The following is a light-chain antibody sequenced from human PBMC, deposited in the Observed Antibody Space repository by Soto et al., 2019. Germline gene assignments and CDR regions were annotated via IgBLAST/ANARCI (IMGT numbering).Light chain of an antibody. CDR1: QSVSSSY. CDR3: QQYGSSPPDT. V-gene: IGKV3-20*01. Sequence: EIVLTQSPDTLSLSPVERATLSCRASQSVSSSYLAWYQQKPGQAPRLLIYGASSRATGIPDRFSGSGSGTDFTLTISRLEPEDFAVHYCQQYGSSPPDTIGQGTKLEIK. CDR2: GAS. J-gene: IGKJ2*01.